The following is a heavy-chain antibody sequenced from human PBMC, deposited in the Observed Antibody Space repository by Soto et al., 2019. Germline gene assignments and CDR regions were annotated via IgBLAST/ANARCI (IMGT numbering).Heavy chain of an antibody. CDR2: INSDGSST. CDR1: GFTFSSYW. D-gene: IGHD3-22*01. Sequence: SLRLSCAASGFTFSSYWMHWVRQAPGKGLVWVSRINSDGSSTSYADSVKGRFTISRDNAKNTLYLQMNSLRAEDTAVYYCARGPDSSGPWAAAEYFQHWGQGTLVTVSS. V-gene: IGHV3-74*01. J-gene: IGHJ1*01. CDR3: ARGPDSSGPWAAAEYFQH.